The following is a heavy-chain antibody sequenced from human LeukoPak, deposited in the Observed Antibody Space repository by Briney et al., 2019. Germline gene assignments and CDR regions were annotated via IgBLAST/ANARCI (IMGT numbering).Heavy chain of an antibody. J-gene: IGHJ2*01. CDR3: AREGDGYSSSWDWYFDL. Sequence: SETLSLTCTVSGGSISSYYWSWIRQPPGKGLEWIGYIYYSGSTNYNPSLKSRVTTSVDTSKNQFSLKLSSVTAADTAVYHCAREGDGYSSSWDWYFDLWGRGTLVTVSS. V-gene: IGHV4-59*01. CDR2: IYYSGST. D-gene: IGHD6-13*01. CDR1: GGSISSYY.